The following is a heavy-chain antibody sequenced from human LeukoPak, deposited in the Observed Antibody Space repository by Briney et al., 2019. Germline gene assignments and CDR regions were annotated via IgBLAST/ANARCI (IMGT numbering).Heavy chain of an antibody. CDR1: GFTFSSYA. CDR2: ISGSGGST. Sequence: GGSLRLSCAASGFTFSSYAMSWVRQAPGKGLEWVSAISGSGGSTYYADSVKGRFTISRDNSKNTLYLQMNSLRAEDTAVYYCAKLHPTYSYGSGSYYDFGYWGQGTLVTVSS. D-gene: IGHD3-10*01. CDR3: AKLHPTYSYGSGSYYDFGY. J-gene: IGHJ4*02. V-gene: IGHV3-23*01.